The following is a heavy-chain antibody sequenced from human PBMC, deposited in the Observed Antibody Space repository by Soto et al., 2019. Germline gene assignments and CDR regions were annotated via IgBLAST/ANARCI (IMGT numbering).Heavy chain of an antibody. D-gene: IGHD1-26*01. J-gene: IGHJ4*02. Sequence: QVQLQESGPGLVKPSQTLSLTCTVSGDSISSGSYYWYWIRQHPGKGREWIGYISDSGNTYYNPSLESRVNRPLDMSKNKFSLTLSPETAADTAEYFGARDLGGLGHPDSWGQGTLVTVSS. CDR1: GDSISSGSYY. CDR2: ISDSGNT. CDR3: ARDLGGLGHPDS. V-gene: IGHV4-31*03.